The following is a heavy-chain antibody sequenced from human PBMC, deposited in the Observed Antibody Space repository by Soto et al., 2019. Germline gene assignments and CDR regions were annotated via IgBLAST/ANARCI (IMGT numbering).Heavy chain of an antibody. CDR2: ITGTGSSI. CDR1: GFTFRKYA. V-gene: IGHV3-23*01. CDR3: AKTPNSRLLNS. D-gene: IGHD3-9*01. Sequence: GPLRLSCAVSGFTFRKYAMSWVRQAPGKGLEWVAGITGTGSSISYSDSVRGRFTISRDNSKNTLYLLMNSLRAEDTAVYWCAKTPNSRLLNSWGQGALVTVSS. J-gene: IGHJ4*02.